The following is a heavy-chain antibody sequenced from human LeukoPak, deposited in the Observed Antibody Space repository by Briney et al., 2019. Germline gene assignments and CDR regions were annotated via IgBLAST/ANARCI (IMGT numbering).Heavy chain of an antibody. V-gene: IGHV1-2*02. Sequence: ASVKVSCKASGYSFTSYDIHWVRQAPGQGLEWRGGINPYGGVTKSAQKFQGSVTMTRDNSINTFYMELSGLTSDDTALYYCARGPNHYYYIDFWGTGTTVSVSS. D-gene: IGHD2-8*01. CDR3: ARGPNHYYYIDF. CDR1: GYSFTSYD. J-gene: IGHJ6*03. CDR2: INPYGGVT.